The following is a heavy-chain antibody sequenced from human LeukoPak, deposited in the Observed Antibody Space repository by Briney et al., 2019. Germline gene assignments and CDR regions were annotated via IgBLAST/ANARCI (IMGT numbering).Heavy chain of an antibody. J-gene: IGHJ4*02. CDR2: IYYSGST. V-gene: IGHV4-39*01. CDR1: GGSISSSSYY. CDR3: ARRQRYFDWPSPLGY. D-gene: IGHD3-9*01. Sequence: PSETLSLTCTVPGGSISSSSYYWGWIRQPPGKGLEWIGSIYYSGSTYYNPSLKSRVTISVDTSKNQFSLKLSSVTAADTAVYYCARRQRYFDWPSPLGYWGQGTLVTVSS.